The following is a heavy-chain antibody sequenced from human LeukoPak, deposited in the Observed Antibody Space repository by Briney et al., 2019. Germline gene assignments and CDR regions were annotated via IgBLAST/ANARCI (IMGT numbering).Heavy chain of an antibody. CDR2: IYYSGST. CDR1: GGSISSYY. Sequence: PSETLSLTCTVSGGSISSYYWRWLRQPPGKGLEWIGYIYYSGSTNYNPSLKSRVTISVDTSKNQFSLKLSSVTAADTAVYYCARMHDSTVGFDPWGQGTLVTVSS. J-gene: IGHJ5*02. V-gene: IGHV4-59*01. D-gene: IGHD3-22*01. CDR3: ARMHDSTVGFDP.